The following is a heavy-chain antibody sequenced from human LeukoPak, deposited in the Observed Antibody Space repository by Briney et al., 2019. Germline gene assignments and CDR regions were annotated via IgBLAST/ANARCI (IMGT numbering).Heavy chain of an antibody. D-gene: IGHD4-23*01. CDR3: ARAFDYGGNSYYFDY. V-gene: IGHV4-59*01. J-gene: IGHJ4*02. CDR2: IYYSGST. CDR1: GGSTSSYY. Sequence: SETLSLTCTVSGGSTSSYYWSWIRQPPGRGLEWIGYIYYSGSTNYNPSLKSRVTISVDTSKNQFSLKLSSVTAADTAVYYCARAFDYGGNSYYFDYWGQGTLVTVSS.